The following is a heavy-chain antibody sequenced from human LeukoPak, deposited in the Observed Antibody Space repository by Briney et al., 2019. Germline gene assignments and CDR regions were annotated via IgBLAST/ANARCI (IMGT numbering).Heavy chain of an antibody. CDR3: ARRREMADFDY. CDR1: GESFSGYY. CDR2: INHSGRT. Sequence: SETLSLTCAVYGESFSGYYWSWLPEPPGKGLEWIGEINHSGRTNYNPPLKSRVTISVDTSKNQFSLKLSSVTAADTAVYYCARRREMADFDYWGQGTLVTVSS. D-gene: IGHD5-24*01. V-gene: IGHV4-34*01. J-gene: IGHJ4*02.